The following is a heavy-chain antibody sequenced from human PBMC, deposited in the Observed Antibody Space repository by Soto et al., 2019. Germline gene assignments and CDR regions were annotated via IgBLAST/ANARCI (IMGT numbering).Heavy chain of an antibody. CDR1: GYTFTSYE. V-gene: IGHV1-8*01. Sequence: QVQLVQSGAEVKKPGASVKVSCKASGYTFTSYEITRVRQATGQGRERMGWRNPNSANTGYAQKFQGRVTMTRNTTIRTAYMELSSRISGDTAVYYWVWASVGGREVWRQGNTVPASS. CDR2: RNPNSANT. J-gene: IGHJ6*02. CDR3: VWASVGGREV. D-gene: IGHD1-26*01.